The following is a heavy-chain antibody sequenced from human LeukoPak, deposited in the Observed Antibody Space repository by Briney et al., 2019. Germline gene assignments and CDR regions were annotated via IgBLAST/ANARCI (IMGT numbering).Heavy chain of an antibody. CDR1: GGSITSSSYY. J-gene: IGHJ4*02. D-gene: IGHD3-3*01. Sequence: SGTLSLTCSVSGGSITSSSYYWAWIRQPPERGLEWIGSIYYTGGTYYDPSLKSRVTISVDTSKNQFSLTLSSVTAADTAVYYCARSQYDFWSGYFTGYFDYWGQGTLVTVSS. CDR2: IYYTGGT. V-gene: IGHV4-39*01. CDR3: ARSQYDFWSGYFTGYFDY.